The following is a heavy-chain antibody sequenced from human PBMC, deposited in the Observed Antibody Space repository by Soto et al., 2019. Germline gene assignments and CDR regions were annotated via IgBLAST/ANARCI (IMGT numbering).Heavy chain of an antibody. CDR3: ARLYYDSGGYYYYYYGMDV. J-gene: IGHJ6*02. CDR1: GYSFTSYW. D-gene: IGHD3-22*01. CDR2: IYPGDSDT. Sequence: GESLKISCKGSGYSFTSYWIGWVRQMPGKGLEWMGIIYPGDSDTRYSPSFQGQVTISADKSISTAYLQWSSLKASDTAMYYCARLYYDSGGYYYYYYGMDVWGQGTTVTVSS. V-gene: IGHV5-51*01.